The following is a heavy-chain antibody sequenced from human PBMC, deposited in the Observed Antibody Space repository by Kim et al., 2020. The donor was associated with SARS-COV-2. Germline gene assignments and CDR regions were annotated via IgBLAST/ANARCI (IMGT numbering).Heavy chain of an antibody. Sequence: GGSLRLFCAASGFTFSNAWMSWVRQAPGKGLEWVGRIKSKTDGGTTDYAAPVKGRFTISRDDSKNTLYLQMNSLKTEDTAVYYCTTPMRLARYSSGWYHYYFGMGVWGRGTTVTVSS. CDR2: IKSKTDGGTT. V-gene: IGHV3-15*01. CDR1: GFTFSNAW. CDR3: TTPMRLARYSSGWYHYYFGMGV. J-gene: IGHJ6*02. D-gene: IGHD6-19*01.